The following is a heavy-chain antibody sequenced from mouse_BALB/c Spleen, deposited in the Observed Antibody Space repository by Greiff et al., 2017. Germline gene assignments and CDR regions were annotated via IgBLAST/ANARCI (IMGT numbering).Heavy chain of an antibody. V-gene: IGHV2-9*02. CDR3: ARVMITTDDDLDY. D-gene: IGHD2-4*01. J-gene: IGHJ3*01. Sequence: VHLVESGPGLVAPSQSLSITCPVSGLSLTCYGVHWVRQPPGKGLEWLGVIWAGGSTNYNSALMSRLSISKDNSKSQVFLKMNSLQTDDTAMYYCARVMITTDDDLDYWGQGTLVTVSA. CDR1: GLSLTCYG. CDR2: IWAGGST.